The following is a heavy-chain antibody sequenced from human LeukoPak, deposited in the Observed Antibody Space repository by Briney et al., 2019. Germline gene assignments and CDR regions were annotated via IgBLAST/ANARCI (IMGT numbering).Heavy chain of an antibody. D-gene: IGHD6-19*01. J-gene: IGHJ3*02. CDR2: IYYSGST. CDR3: ARGRLRQWLVHDAFDI. V-gene: IGHV4-39*07. CDR1: GGSISSSSYY. Sequence: SETLSLTCTVSGGSISSSSYYWGWIRQPPGKALEWIGSIYYSGSTYYNPSLKSRVTISVDTSKNQFSLKLSSVTAADTAVYYCARGRLRQWLVHDAFDIWGQGTMVTVSS.